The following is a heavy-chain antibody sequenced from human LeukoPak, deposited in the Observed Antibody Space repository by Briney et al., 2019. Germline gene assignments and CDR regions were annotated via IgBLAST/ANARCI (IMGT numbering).Heavy chain of an antibody. Sequence: ASVKVSCKASGYTFTSYDINWVRQATGQGLEWMGWMNPNSGNTGYAQKFQGRVTMTRNTSISTAYMELSSLRSEDTAVYYCARDRCSSTSCYFHWFDPWGQGTLVTVSS. D-gene: IGHD2-2*01. CDR1: GYTFTSYD. V-gene: IGHV1-8*01. CDR3: ARDRCSSTSCYFHWFDP. CDR2: MNPNSGNT. J-gene: IGHJ5*02.